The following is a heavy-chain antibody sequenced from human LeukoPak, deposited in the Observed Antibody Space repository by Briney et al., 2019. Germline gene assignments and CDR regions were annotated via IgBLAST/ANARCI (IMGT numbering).Heavy chain of an antibody. CDR3: ARSKDILTGYCFDY. V-gene: IGHV4-59*01. CDR2: IYYSGST. D-gene: IGHD3-9*01. J-gene: IGHJ4*02. Sequence: SETLSLTCTVSGASISSDYWSWIRQPPGKGLEWIGYIYYSGSTNYNPSLKSRVTISVDTSKNQFSLKLSSVTAADTAVYYCARSKDILTGYCFDYWGQGTLVTVSS. CDR1: GASISSDY.